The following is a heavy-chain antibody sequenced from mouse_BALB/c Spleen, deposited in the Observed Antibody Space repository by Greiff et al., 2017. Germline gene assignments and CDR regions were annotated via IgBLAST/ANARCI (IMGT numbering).Heavy chain of an antibody. D-gene: IGHD1-1*01. Sequence: QVQLQQSAAELARPGASVKMSCKASGYTFTSYTMHWVKQRPGQGLEWIGYINPSSGYTNYNQKFKDKATLTADKSSSTAYMQLSSLTSEDSAVYYCARDSDYYGSSYAMDYWGQGTSVTVSS. CDR3: ARDSDYYGSSYAMDY. CDR2: INPSSGYT. V-gene: IGHV1-4*01. J-gene: IGHJ4*01. CDR1: GYTFTSYT.